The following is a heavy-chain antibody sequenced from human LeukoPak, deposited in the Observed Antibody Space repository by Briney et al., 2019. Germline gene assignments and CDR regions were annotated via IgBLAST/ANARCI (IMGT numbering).Heavy chain of an antibody. Sequence: GGSLRLSCAASGFTFSSYSMNWVRQAPGKGLEWVSSISSSSSYIYYADSVKGRFTISRDNAKNSLYLQMNSLRAEDTAVYYCARAQGSGSYYSLYYYYYMDVWGKGTTVTVSS. CDR3: ARAQGSGSYYSLYYYYYMDV. J-gene: IGHJ6*03. CDR1: GFTFSSYS. D-gene: IGHD1-26*01. CDR2: ISSSSSYI. V-gene: IGHV3-21*01.